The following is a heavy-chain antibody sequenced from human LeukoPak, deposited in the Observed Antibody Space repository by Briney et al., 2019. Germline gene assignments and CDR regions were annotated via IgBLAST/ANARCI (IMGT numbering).Heavy chain of an antibody. J-gene: IGHJ4*02. CDR3: ARPLSSGSPQGLPTSPHLDY. CDR2: ISSTTSYI. Sequence: GGSLGLSCAASGFIFNTYSMNWVRQAPGKGLEWVSSISSTTSYIFYADSVKGRFTISRDNAKNSLYLQMTSLRAEDTAVYYCARPLSSGSPQGLPTSPHLDYWGQGTLVTVSS. CDR1: GFIFNTYS. D-gene: IGHD3-10*01. V-gene: IGHV3-21*01.